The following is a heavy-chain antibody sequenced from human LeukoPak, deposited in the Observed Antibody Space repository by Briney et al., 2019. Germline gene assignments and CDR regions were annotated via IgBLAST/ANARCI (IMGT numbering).Heavy chain of an antibody. D-gene: IGHD1-1*01. CDR3: ARWNLDLAYDI. CDR1: GGSFSTYY. Sequence: PSETLSLTCTVSGGSFSTYYWTWVRQPPGKGLEWLGYIYYTGSISYNPSLGSRVTISIGTSKNTFSLKLTSVTVADTAVYFCARWNLDLAYDIWGQGTMVTVSS. V-gene: IGHV4-59*08. CDR2: IYYTGSI. J-gene: IGHJ3*02.